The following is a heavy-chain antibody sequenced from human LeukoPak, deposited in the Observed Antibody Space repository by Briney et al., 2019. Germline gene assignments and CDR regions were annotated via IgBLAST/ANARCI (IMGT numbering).Heavy chain of an antibody. CDR2: IYHSGST. D-gene: IGHD4-17*01. Sequence: PSQTLSLTCTVSGGSISSGGYYWSWIRQPPGKGLEWIGYIYHSGSTYYNPSLKSRVTISVDRSKNQFSLKLSSVTAADTAVYYCARVGPYGDFKFDYWGQGTLVTVSS. CDR1: GGSISSGGYY. V-gene: IGHV4-30-2*01. CDR3: ARVGPYGDFKFDY. J-gene: IGHJ4*02.